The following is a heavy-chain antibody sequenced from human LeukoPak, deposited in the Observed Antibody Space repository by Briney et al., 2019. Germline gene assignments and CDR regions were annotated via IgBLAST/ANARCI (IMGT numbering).Heavy chain of an antibody. Sequence: PGGSLRLSCAASRFTFSNYWMSWVRQAPGKGLEWVANIKEDGSEKYYVDSVKGRFTISRDNAKNSLYLQMNSLRAEDSAVYYCARDLGGGPPGYWGQGTLVSLSS. CDR2: IKEDGSEK. CDR1: RFTFSNYW. J-gene: IGHJ4*02. D-gene: IGHD4-23*01. V-gene: IGHV3-7*01. CDR3: ARDLGGGPPGY.